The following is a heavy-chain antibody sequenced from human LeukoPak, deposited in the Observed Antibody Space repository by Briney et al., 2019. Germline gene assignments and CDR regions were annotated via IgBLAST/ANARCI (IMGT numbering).Heavy chain of an antibody. V-gene: IGHV4-59*01. D-gene: IGHD3-9*01. CDR3: ARDARYFDWLLPPPDAFDI. CDR1: GGSISSYY. J-gene: IGHJ3*02. Sequence: PSETLSLTCTVSGGSISSYYWSWIRQPPGKGLEWIGYIYYSGSTNYNPSLKSRVTISVDTSKNRFSLKLSSVTAADTAVYYCARDARYFDWLLPPPDAFDIWGQGTMVTVSS. CDR2: IYYSGST.